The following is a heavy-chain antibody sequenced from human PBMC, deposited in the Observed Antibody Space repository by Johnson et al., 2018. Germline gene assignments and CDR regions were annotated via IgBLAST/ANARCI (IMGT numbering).Heavy chain of an antibody. CDR1: GFTFSTFG. Sequence: QVQLVESGGGVVQPGRSLRLSCAASGFTFSTFGMHWVRQAPGKGLEWVAVISYDGNNKYYGDSVKGRFTISRDNSKNTLYLQMNSLRTDDTAVYYCTKDLNLKTYFDYLTGYTDSFDIWGQGTTVTVSS. CDR2: ISYDGNNK. V-gene: IGHV3-30*18. CDR3: TKDLNLKTYFDYLTGYTDSFDI. D-gene: IGHD3-9*01. J-gene: IGHJ3*02.